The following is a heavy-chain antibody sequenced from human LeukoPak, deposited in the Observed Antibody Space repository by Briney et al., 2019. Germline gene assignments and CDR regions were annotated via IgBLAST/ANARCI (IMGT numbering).Heavy chain of an antibody. Sequence: SETLSLTCAVYGGSFSGYYWSWIRQPPGKGLEWIGEINHRGSTNYNPSLKSRVTISVDTSKNQFSLKLSSVTAADTAVYYCARTYYDFWSGTYWFDPWGQGTLVTVSS. D-gene: IGHD3-3*01. CDR3: ARTYYDFWSGTYWFDP. CDR2: INHRGST. V-gene: IGHV4-34*01. CDR1: GGSFSGYY. J-gene: IGHJ5*02.